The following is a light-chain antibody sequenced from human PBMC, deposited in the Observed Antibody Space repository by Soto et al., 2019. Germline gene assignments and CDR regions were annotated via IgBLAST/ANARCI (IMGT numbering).Light chain of an antibody. V-gene: IGKV3D-20*02. Sequence: EIVLTQSPGTLSLSPGERATLSCRASQSVSSSYLAWYQQRPGQAPRLLIYGASSRATGIPARFSGSGSGTDFTLTISNLEPEDFAVYYCQQHSHWPPWTFGQGTKVDI. J-gene: IGKJ1*01. CDR1: QSVSSSY. CDR2: GAS. CDR3: QQHSHWPPWT.